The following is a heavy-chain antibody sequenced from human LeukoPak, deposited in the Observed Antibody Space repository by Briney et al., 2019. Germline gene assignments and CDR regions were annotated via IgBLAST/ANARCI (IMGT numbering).Heavy chain of an antibody. CDR1: GFTFSSYE. D-gene: IGHD3-9*01. Sequence: PGGTLRLSCAASGFTFSSYEMNWVRQAAGKGLEWVSFICSSGSIIYYADSVQGRFTISRDNTKNSLYLQMNSLRAEDTAVYYCARDLLTGYSIDYWGQGTLVTVSS. V-gene: IGHV3-48*03. CDR3: ARDLLTGYSIDY. CDR2: ICSSGSII. J-gene: IGHJ4*02.